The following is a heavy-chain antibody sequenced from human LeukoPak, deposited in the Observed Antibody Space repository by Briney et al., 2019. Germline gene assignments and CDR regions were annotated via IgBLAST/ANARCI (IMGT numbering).Heavy chain of an antibody. J-gene: IGHJ2*01. Sequence: SETLSFTCAVSGYSISSGYYRGWIRQPPGKGLEWIGSIYHSGSTYYNPSLKSRVTISVDTSKNQFSLKLSSVTAADTAVYYCARPPSAVHWYFDLWGRGTLVTVSS. CDR1: GYSISSGYY. CDR3: ARPPSAVHWYFDL. D-gene: IGHD2-2*01. CDR2: IYHSGST. V-gene: IGHV4-38-2*01.